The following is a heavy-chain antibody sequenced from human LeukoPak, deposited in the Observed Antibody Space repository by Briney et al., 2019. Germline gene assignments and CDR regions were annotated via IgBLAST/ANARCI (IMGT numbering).Heavy chain of an antibody. V-gene: IGHV1-46*01. J-gene: IGHJ4*02. Sequence: ASVKVSCKASGYTFTSYYMHWVRQAPGQGLEWMGLINPGGGSTSYAQKFQGRVTMTRDTSTSTVYMELSSLRSEDTAVYYCARSELQFDYFDYWGQGTLVTVSS. CDR3: ARSELQFDYFDY. D-gene: IGHD5-24*01. CDR2: INPGGGST. CDR1: GYTFTSYY.